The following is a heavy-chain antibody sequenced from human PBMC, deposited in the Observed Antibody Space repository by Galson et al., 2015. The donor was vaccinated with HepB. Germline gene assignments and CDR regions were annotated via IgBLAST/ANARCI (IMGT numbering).Heavy chain of an antibody. Sequence: SLRLSCAASGFTFSDYYMSWIRQAPGEGLEWVSYISSSSSYTNYADSVKGRFTISRDNAKNSLYLQMNSLRAEDTAVYYCARSLQGVRYFDYWGQGTLVTVSS. J-gene: IGHJ4*02. CDR3: ARSLQGVRYFDY. D-gene: IGHD2-8*01. CDR2: ISSSSSYT. V-gene: IGHV3-11*06. CDR1: GFTFSDYY.